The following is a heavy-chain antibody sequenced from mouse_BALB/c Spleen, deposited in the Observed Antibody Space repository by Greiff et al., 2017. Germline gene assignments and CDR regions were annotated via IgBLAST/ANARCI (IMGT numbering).Heavy chain of an antibody. D-gene: IGHD2-14*01. CDR2: INSNGGST. Sequence: EVKLMESGGGLVQPGGSLKLSYAASGFTFSSYGMSWVRQTPDKRLELVATINSNGGSTYYPDSVKGRFTISRDNAKNTLYLQMSSLKSEDTAMYYCADYRYGGDAMDYWGQGTSVTVSS. CDR1: GFTFSSYG. CDR3: ADYRYGGDAMDY. J-gene: IGHJ4*01. V-gene: IGHV5-6-3*01.